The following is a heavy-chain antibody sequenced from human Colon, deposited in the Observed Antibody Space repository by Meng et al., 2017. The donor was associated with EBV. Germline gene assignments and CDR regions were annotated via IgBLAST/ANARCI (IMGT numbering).Heavy chain of an antibody. V-gene: IGHV4-39*01. J-gene: IGHJ4*02. CDR1: GGPISRTGTC. CDR2: QCHADDT. Sequence: LRGPGPGLGEPSVTLSLPCTVHGGPISRTGTCGGGTRQPPGKGLEWIGSQCHADDTYYNPSLMGRVTISVDTSKNQVSLKLTSVTAADTSIYYCARHTFSGNPGGIDSWGQGILVPSPQ. CDR3: ARHTFSGNPGGIDS. D-gene: IGHD4-23*01.